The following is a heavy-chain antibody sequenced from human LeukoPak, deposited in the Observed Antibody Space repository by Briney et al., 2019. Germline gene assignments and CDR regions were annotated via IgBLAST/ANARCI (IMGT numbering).Heavy chain of an antibody. CDR3: AIATGYLYHAYVMYV. Sequence: SVKASCKASGGTFSGYASSWVPQAPGQGLEWMGRIIPILGIANYAQKFQGRVTITADKSTSTAYMELSSLRSEDTAVYYCAIATGYLYHAYVMYVCGQGGTVTVSS. CDR2: IIPILGIA. CDR1: GGTFSGYA. D-gene: IGHD3-9*01. V-gene: IGHV1-69*04. J-gene: IGHJ6*01.